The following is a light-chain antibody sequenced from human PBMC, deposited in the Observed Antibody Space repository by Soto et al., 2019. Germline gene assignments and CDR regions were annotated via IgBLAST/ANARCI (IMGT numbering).Light chain of an antibody. CDR3: QQYNNWPLWT. CDR1: QSVSSN. CDR2: GAS. V-gene: IGKV3-15*01. J-gene: IGKJ1*01. Sequence: EIVMTQSPATLSVSPWERATLSCRASQSVSSNLAWYQQKPGQAPRLLIYGASTRATGIPARFSGSGSGTEFTLTISSLQSEDFAVYDCQQYNNWPLWTFGQGTKVDIK.